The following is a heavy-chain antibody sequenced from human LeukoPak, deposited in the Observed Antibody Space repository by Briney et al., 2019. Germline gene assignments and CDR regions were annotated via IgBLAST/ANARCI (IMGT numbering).Heavy chain of an antibody. Sequence: PSETLSLTCAVSGVSIRSHYWSWIRQAPGKGLEWIGYIYYSGSTNYNPSLKSRVTISVDTSKNQFSLKLSSVTAADTAVYYCARHDGDARSGSLDYWGQGTLVTVSS. J-gene: IGHJ4*02. D-gene: IGHD3-22*01. CDR1: GVSIRSHY. CDR2: IYYSGST. CDR3: ARHDGDARSGSLDY. V-gene: IGHV4-59*08.